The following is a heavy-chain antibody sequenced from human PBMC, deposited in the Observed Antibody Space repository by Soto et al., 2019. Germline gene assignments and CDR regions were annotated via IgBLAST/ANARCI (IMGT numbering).Heavy chain of an antibody. Sequence: QLQLQESGPGLVKPSETLSLTCTVSGGSISSSSYYWGWIRQPPGKGLEWIGSIYYSGSTYYNPSLKIRVTISVDTSKNQFSLKLSSVTAADTAVYYCARLVTPGYCSGGSCYGLSYFDYWGQGTLVTVSS. CDR3: ARLVTPGYCSGGSCYGLSYFDY. J-gene: IGHJ4*02. D-gene: IGHD2-15*01. CDR1: GGSISSSSYY. V-gene: IGHV4-39*01. CDR2: IYYSGST.